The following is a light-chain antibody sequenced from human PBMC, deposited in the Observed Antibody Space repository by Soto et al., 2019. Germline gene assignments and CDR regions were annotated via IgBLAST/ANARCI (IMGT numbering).Light chain of an antibody. J-gene: IGKJ3*01. CDR2: DAS. CDR1: QSVSSN. V-gene: IGKV3-15*01. Sequence: EIVMTQSPATLSVSPGERATLSYSAGQSVSSNLAWYQQKPGQAPRLLIYDASTRATGIPVRFSGSGSGTVFTLTISSLRSEDFAVYYCQQYDNWPPFTFGPGTKVDIK. CDR3: QQYDNWPPFT.